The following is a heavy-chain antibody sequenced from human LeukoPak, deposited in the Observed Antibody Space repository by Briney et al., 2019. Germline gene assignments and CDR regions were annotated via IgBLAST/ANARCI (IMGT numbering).Heavy chain of an antibody. V-gene: IGHV3-21*01. Sequence: GGSLRLSCAASGFTFSSYSMNWVRQAPGKGLEWVSSISSSSSYIYYADSVKGRFTISRDNAKNSLYLQMNSLRAEDTAVYYCARARGRYFDWPYAHYCYYYYYMDVWGKGTTVTISS. J-gene: IGHJ6*03. CDR1: GFTFSSYS. CDR2: ISSSSSYI. D-gene: IGHD3-9*01. CDR3: ARARGRYFDWPYAHYCYYYYYMDV.